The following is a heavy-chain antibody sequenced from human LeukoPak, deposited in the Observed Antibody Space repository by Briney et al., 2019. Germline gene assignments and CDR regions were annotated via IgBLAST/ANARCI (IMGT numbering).Heavy chain of an antibody. J-gene: IGHJ4*02. V-gene: IGHV4/OR15-8*02. CDR3: ARQNSVVATAIRIFDY. Sequence: PSETLSLTCGVSGGSISGTNWWSWVRQPPGQGLEWIGEISLAGQTNFNPSLNGRVTMSLDKSSNKLYLHLTSVTAADTAVYYCARQNSVVATAIRIFDYWGQGTLVTVSS. CDR1: GGSISGTNW. CDR2: ISLAGQT. D-gene: IGHD2-21*02.